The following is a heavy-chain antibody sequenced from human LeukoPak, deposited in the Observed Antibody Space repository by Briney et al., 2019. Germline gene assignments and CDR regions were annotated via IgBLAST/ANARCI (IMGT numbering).Heavy chain of an antibody. J-gene: IGHJ4*02. CDR3: AGDLAVAGTIDY. V-gene: IGHV1-2*02. D-gene: IGHD6-19*01. Sequence: ASVKVSCKASGYTFTGYYMHWVRQAPGQGLEWVGWINPNSGGTNYAQKFQGRVTMTRDTSISAAYMELSRLRSDDTAVYYCAGDLAVAGTIDYWGQGTLVTVSS. CDR1: GYTFTGYY. CDR2: INPNSGGT.